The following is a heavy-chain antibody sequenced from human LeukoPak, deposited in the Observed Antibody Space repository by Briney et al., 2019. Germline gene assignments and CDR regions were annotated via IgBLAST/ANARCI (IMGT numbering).Heavy chain of an antibody. Sequence: PGGSLRLSCAASGFNFSSYEVNWVRQAPGKGLEWVSYISPTGSAIYYADSVKGRFTISRDNAKNSLYLQMNSLRAEDTAVYYCARGASGSSFGYWGQGTLVTVSS. CDR1: GFNFSSYE. CDR2: ISPTGSAI. CDR3: ARGASGSSFGY. V-gene: IGHV3-48*03. J-gene: IGHJ4*02. D-gene: IGHD6-6*01.